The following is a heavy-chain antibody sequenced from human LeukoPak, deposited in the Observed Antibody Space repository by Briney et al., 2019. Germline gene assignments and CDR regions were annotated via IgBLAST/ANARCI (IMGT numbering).Heavy chain of an antibody. CDR3: ATGPKLRYFDWLFEKYYFDY. Sequence: ASVKVSCKVSGYTLTELSMHWVRQAPGKGLEWMGGFDPEDGETIYAQKFQGRVTVTEDTSTDTAYMELSSLRSEDTAVYYCATGPKLRYFDWLFEKYYFDYWGQGTLVTVSS. J-gene: IGHJ4*02. V-gene: IGHV1-24*01. D-gene: IGHD3-9*01. CDR1: GYTLTELS. CDR2: FDPEDGET.